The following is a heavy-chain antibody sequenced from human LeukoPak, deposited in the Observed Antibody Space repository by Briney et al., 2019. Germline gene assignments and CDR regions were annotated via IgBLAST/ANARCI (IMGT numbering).Heavy chain of an antibody. V-gene: IGHV1-69*05. CDR1: GHTFSSYA. D-gene: IGHD2-2*01. Sequence: SVKVSCKASGHTFSSYAIICVPRAPGQGLEWMGGIIPIFGTANYAQKFQGRVTITTDESTSTAYMELSSLRSEDTAVYYCARVSDCSSTSCPPTYWGQGTLVTVSS. CDR2: IIPIFGTA. CDR3: ARVSDCSSTSCPPTY. J-gene: IGHJ4*02.